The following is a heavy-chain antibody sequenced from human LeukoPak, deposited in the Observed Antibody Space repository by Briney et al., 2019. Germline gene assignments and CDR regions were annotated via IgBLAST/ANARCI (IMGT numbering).Heavy chain of an antibody. Sequence: PSETLSLTCTVSGGSISSYYWSWIRQPPGKGLEWIGYIYYSGSTNYNPSLKSRVTISVDTSKNQFSLKLSSVTAADTAVYYCASSVGATSEGFDYWGQGTLVTVSS. V-gene: IGHV4-59*08. D-gene: IGHD1-26*01. CDR3: ASSVGATSEGFDY. CDR1: GGSISSYY. CDR2: IYYSGST. J-gene: IGHJ4*02.